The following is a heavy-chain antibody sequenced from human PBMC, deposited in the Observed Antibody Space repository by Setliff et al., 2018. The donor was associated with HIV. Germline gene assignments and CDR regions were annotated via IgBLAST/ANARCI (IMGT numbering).Heavy chain of an antibody. CDR1: GGSFSGYF. D-gene: IGHD4-17*01. J-gene: IGHJ5*02. CDR3: ARGGRSTVTQWAWFDP. V-gene: IGHV4-34*01. CDR2: FRHSGNT. Sequence: SETLSLTCAVYGGSFSGYFWSWIRQSPGKGLEWIGEFRHSGNTNINPSLKSRVTISGDTTKNQISLRLTSVTAADTAVYYCARGGRSTVTQWAWFDPWGQGTLVTVSS.